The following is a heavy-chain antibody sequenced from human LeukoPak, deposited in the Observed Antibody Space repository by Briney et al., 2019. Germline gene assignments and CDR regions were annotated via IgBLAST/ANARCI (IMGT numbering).Heavy chain of an antibody. D-gene: IGHD1-26*01. J-gene: IGHJ4*02. Sequence: GASVKVSCKASGYTSTGYYMHWVRQAPGQGLEWMGWINPNSGGTNYAQKFQGRVTMTRDTSISTAYMELSRLRSDDTAVYYCARDKGKYSGSYPLDYWGQGTLVTVSS. CDR2: INPNSGGT. CDR1: GYTSTGYY. V-gene: IGHV1-2*02. CDR3: ARDKGKYSGSYPLDY.